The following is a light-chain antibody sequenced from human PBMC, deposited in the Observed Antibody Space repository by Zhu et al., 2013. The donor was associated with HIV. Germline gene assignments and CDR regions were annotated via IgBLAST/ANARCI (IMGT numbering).Light chain of an antibody. CDR1: QSVGSS. Sequence: EIALTQSPATLSLSPGERATLSCRASQSVGSSLAWYQHKPGQAPRLLIFGASSRASGIPDRFSGSGSGTDFTLTISRLEPEDFALYYCQQYSKWPPTFGQGTKVGLK. CDR2: GAS. J-gene: IGKJ1*01. CDR3: QQYSKWPPT. V-gene: IGKV3-11*01.